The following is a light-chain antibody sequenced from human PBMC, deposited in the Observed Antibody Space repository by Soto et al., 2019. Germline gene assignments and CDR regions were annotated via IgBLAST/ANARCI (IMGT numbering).Light chain of an antibody. CDR1: QSVSIN. CDR3: QQYNNWPLT. J-gene: IGKJ4*01. V-gene: IGKV3-15*01. Sequence: EMVMTQSPATVSVSPGERTTLSCRASQSVSINLAWYQQKPGLAPRLLIYGASTRATGIPARFSGSGSGTDFTLTIICLQSEDFAVYYCQQYNNWPLTFGGGTKVEIK. CDR2: GAS.